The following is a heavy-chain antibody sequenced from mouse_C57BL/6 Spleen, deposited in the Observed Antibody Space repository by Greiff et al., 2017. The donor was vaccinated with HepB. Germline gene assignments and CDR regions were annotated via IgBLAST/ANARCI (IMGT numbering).Heavy chain of an antibody. D-gene: IGHD2-3*01. CDR2: IDPETGGT. CDR3: TRRGYYEG. Sequence: QVQLKQSWAELVRPGASVTLSCKASGYTFTDYEMHWVKQTPVHGLEWIGAIDPETGGTAYNQKFKGKAILTADKSSSTAYMELRSLTSEDSAVYYCTRRGYYEGWGQGTTLTVSS. CDR1: GYTFTDYE. V-gene: IGHV1-15*01. J-gene: IGHJ2*01.